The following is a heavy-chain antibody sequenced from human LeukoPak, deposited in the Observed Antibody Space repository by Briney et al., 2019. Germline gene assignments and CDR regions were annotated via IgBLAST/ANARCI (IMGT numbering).Heavy chain of an antibody. D-gene: IGHD6-13*01. CDR3: ARGIRRAIAAALDY. V-gene: IGHV3-23*01. J-gene: IGHJ4*02. CDR1: GFIFSSYA. CDR2: ISGTGGRT. Sequence: GGSLRLSCAASGFIFSSYAMSWVRQAPGKGLEWVLGISGTGGRTYYADSVKGRFTISRDNSKNTLYLQMNSLRAEDTAVYYCARGIRRAIAAALDYWGQGTLVTVSS.